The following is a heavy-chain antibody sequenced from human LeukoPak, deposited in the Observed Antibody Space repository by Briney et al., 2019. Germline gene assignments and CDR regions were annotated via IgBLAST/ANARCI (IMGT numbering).Heavy chain of an antibody. CDR3: ARAHQYYYGSGSSSYFDY. V-gene: IGHV1-69*01. CDR2: TIPILGTA. Sequence: SVKVSCKASGGTFSSYAISWVRQAPGQGLEWMGGTIPILGTANYAQKFQGRVTITADESTSTAYMELSSLRSEDTAEYYCARAHQYYYGSGSSSYFDYWGQGTLVTVSS. J-gene: IGHJ4*02. D-gene: IGHD3-10*01. CDR1: GGTFSSYA.